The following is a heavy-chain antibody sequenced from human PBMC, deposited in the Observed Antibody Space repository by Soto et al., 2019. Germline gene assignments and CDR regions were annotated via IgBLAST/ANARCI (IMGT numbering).Heavy chain of an antibody. Sequence: EVQLVQSGAEVKKPGESLKISCKGSGYSFTSYWIGWVRQMPGKGLEWMGIIYPGDSDTRYSPSFQGQVTISADKSISTAYLQWSSLKASDTAMYYCASPRLDILTGYSKDAFDIWGQGTMVTVSS. J-gene: IGHJ3*02. V-gene: IGHV5-51*03. CDR2: IYPGDSDT. D-gene: IGHD3-9*01. CDR3: ASPRLDILTGYSKDAFDI. CDR1: GYSFTSYW.